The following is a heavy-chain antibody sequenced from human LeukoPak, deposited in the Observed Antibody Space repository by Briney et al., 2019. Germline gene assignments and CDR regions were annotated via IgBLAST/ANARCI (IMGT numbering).Heavy chain of an antibody. CDR1: GYTFTTYF. J-gene: IGHJ6*03. CDR2: INPNSGGT. Sequence: ASVKVSCKTSGYTFTTYFIHWVRQAPGQGLEWMGWINPNSGGTNYAQKFQGRVTMTRDTSISTAYMELSRLRSDDTAVYYCARVEAIYSGYDYGHYYYYMDVWGKGTTVTVSS. D-gene: IGHD5-12*01. V-gene: IGHV1-2*02. CDR3: ARVEAIYSGYDYGHYYYYMDV.